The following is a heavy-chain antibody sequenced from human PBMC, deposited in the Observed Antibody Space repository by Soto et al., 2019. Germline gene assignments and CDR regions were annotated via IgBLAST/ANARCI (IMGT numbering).Heavy chain of an antibody. CDR2: LYHSGST. J-gene: IGHJ5*02. D-gene: IGHD3-10*01. CDR1: GGSISSSSYY. V-gene: IGHV4-39*01. Sequence: QLQLQESGPGLVKPSETLSLTCTVSGGSISSSSYYWGWIRQPPGKGLEWIGSLYHSGSTYYNPSLKSRVTISVVTTKNQFSLKRSSVTAADTAVYYCARPLYYYGSGSYPWFDPWGQGTLVTVCS. CDR3: ARPLYYYGSGSYPWFDP.